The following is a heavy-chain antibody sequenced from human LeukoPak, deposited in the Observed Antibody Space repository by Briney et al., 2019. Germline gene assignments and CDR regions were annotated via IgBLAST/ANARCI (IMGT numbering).Heavy chain of an antibody. D-gene: IGHD3-3*01. V-gene: IGHV3-21*01. CDR2: ISSSSSYT. Sequence: GGSLRLSCAASGFTFSSYSMNWVRQAPGKGLEWVSSISSSSSYTYYADSVKGRFTISRDNAKNSLYLQMNSLRAEDTAVYYCARAYYDFWSGYYPYMDVWGKGTTVTVSS. CDR1: GFTFSSYS. CDR3: ARAYYDFWSGYYPYMDV. J-gene: IGHJ6*03.